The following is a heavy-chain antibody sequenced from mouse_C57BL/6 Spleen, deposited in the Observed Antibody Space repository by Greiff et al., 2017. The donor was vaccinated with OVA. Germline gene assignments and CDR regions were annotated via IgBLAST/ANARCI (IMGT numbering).Heavy chain of an antibody. CDR1: GYTFTSYW. J-gene: IGHJ1*03. D-gene: IGHD2-5*01. CDR3: ARGDSNPYWYFDV. CDR2: IDPSDSET. V-gene: IGHV1-52*01. Sequence: QVQLKQPGAELVRPGSSVKLSCKASGYTFTSYWMHWVKQRPIQGLEWIGNIDPSDSETHYNQKFKDKATLTVDKSSSTAYMQLSSLTSEDSAVYYCARGDSNPYWYFDVWGTGTTVTVSS.